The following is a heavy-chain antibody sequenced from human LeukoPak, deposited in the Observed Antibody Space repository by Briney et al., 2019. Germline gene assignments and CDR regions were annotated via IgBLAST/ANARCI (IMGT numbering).Heavy chain of an antibody. CDR1: GVSISSSEW. V-gene: IGHV4-4*02. J-gene: IGHJ4*02. Sequence: PSETLSLTCAVSGVSISSSEWWIWVRQPPGQGLEWIGEIHRAGRTRYNPSLKSRVTISMDYSKNQFSLKLTSVTAADTAIYYCGKTDIDFHPIDYWGPGSLVTASS. CDR2: IHRAGRT. D-gene: IGHD2-15*01. CDR3: GKTDIDFHPIDY.